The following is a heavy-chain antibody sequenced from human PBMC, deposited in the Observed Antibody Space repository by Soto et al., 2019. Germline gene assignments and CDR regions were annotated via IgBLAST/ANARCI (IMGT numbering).Heavy chain of an antibody. D-gene: IGHD4-17*01. CDR1: GGTFSSYT. J-gene: IGHJ3*02. Sequence: QVQLVQSGAEVKKPGSSVKVSCKASGGTFSSYTISWVRQAPGQGLEWMGRIIPILGIANYAKKFQGRVTITADKSTSTAYMELSSLRSEDTAVYYCARDQSTDDAFDIWGQGTMVTVSS. V-gene: IGHV1-69*08. CDR3: ARDQSTDDAFDI. CDR2: IIPILGIA.